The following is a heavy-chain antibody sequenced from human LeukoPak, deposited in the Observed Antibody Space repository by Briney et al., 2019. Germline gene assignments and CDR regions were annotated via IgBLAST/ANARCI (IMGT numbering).Heavy chain of an antibody. D-gene: IGHD2-2*01. J-gene: IGHJ4*02. CDR3: ARVVPAFSFDY. CDR1: GGSISNYY. Sequence: PSETLSLTCTVSGGSISNYYWSWIRQPPGKGLEWIGYIYHSGSTYYNPSLKSRVTISVDRSKNQFSLKLSSVTAADTAVYYCARVVPAFSFDYWGQGTLVTVSS. V-gene: IGHV4-59*12. CDR2: IYHSGST.